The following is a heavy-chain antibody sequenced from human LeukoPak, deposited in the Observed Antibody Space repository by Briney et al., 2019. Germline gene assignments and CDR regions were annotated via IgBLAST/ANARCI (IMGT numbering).Heavy chain of an antibody. V-gene: IGHV3-74*03. CDR3: ARGSSTVTTRDWFDP. D-gene: IGHD4-17*01. CDR1: GFTFSSYL. CDR2: INTYGTST. J-gene: IGHJ5*02. Sequence: GGSLRLSCAASGFTFSSYLMHWVGQVPGKGLLWVARINTYGTSTSYGDSVEGRFTISRDNAKNTLDLEMKSLRDDDTAVYYCARGSSTVTTRDWFDPWGQGTQVTVSS.